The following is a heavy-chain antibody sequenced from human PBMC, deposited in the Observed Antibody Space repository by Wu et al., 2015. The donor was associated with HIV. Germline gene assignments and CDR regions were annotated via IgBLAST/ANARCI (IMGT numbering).Heavy chain of an antibody. CDR3: AREVYGSGSYSKFLQE. D-gene: IGHD3-10*01. V-gene: IGHV1-24*01. Sequence: HVQLLQSGAVMRKPGASVKVPCKVVGNSLNKLSMNWVRQAPGRGLEWMGGFDPEDGKILYAQKFQDRVTMTRDTLNNIIYMELRRLRSDDTALYYCAREVYGSGSYSKFLQEWGQGTLVTVFS. J-gene: IGHJ1*01. CDR1: GNSLNKLS. CDR2: FDPEDGKI.